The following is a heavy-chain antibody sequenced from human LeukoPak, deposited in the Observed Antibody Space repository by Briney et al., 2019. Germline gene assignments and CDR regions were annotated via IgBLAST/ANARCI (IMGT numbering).Heavy chain of an antibody. Sequence: SETLSRTCAVYGGSFSGYYWSWIRQPPGKGLEWIGEINHSGSTNYNPSLRSRVTISVDTSKNQFSLKLSSVTAADTAVYYCARGGGGRVRNWFDPWGQGTLVTVSS. V-gene: IGHV4-34*01. CDR3: ARGGGGRVRNWFDP. D-gene: IGHD2-15*01. CDR2: INHSGST. CDR1: GGSFSGYY. J-gene: IGHJ5*02.